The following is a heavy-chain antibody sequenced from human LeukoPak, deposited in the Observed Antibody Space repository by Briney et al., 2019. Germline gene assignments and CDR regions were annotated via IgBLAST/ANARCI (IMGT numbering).Heavy chain of an antibody. J-gene: IGHJ4*02. CDR3: AVASGSYYEFFY. CDR1: GGSVSSGSYY. CDR2: IYYSGST. D-gene: IGHD1-26*01. Sequence: SETLSLTCTVSGGSVSSGSYYWSWIRQPPGKGLEWIGYIYYSGSTNYNPSLKSRVTISVDTSKNQFSLKLSSVTAADTAVYCCAVASGSYYEFFYWGQGTLVTVSS. V-gene: IGHV4-61*01.